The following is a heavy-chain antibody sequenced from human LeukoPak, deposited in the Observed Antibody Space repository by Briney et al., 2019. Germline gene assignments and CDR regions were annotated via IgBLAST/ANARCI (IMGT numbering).Heavy chain of an antibody. J-gene: IGHJ1*01. D-gene: IGHD6-13*01. CDR2: ISWNSGSI. CDR1: GFTFDDYA. CDR3: AKDRAAAGVAPEH. Sequence: GGSLRLSCAASGFTFDDYAMHWVRQAPGKGLEWVSGISWNSGSIGYADSVKGRFTISRDNAKNSLYLQMNSLRAEDTALYYCAKDRAAAGVAPEHWGQGTLVTVSS. V-gene: IGHV3-9*01.